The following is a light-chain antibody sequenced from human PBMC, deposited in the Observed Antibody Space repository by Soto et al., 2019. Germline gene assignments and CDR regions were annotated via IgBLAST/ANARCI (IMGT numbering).Light chain of an antibody. Sequence: IPITQSTSTLSASVGDRVTLTCRASQSISSWLAWYQQKPGKAPKLLIYKASTLKSGVPSRFSGSGSGTEFTLTISSLQPDDFATYYCQQYNSYPWTFGQGTKVDIK. CDR2: KAS. CDR1: QSISSW. V-gene: IGKV1-5*03. CDR3: QQYNSYPWT. J-gene: IGKJ1*01.